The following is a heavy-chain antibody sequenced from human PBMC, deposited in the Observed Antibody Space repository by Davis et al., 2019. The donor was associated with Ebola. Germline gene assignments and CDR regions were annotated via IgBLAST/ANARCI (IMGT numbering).Heavy chain of an antibody. V-gene: IGHV4-59*02. CDR2: VYHTGNT. CDR3: ARAEWPRVFDS. CDR1: GGSVFRSY. J-gene: IGHJ4*02. D-gene: IGHD3-3*01. Sequence: PGGSLRLSCTVSGGSVFRSYWNWLRQSPGEGLQWVGNVYHTGNTNYNPSLKSRVIISLDTSKNQLSLRLTSVTTSDTAVYYCARAEWPRVFDSWGQGTLVTVSS.